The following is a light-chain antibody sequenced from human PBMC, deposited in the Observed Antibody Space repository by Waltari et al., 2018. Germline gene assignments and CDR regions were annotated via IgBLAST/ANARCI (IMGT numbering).Light chain of an antibody. V-gene: IGLV1-44*01. J-gene: IGLJ3*02. CDR1: YSNIGSNV. CDR3: ASWDDSLNGHWV. Sequence: QSVLTQPPSASGTPGQRVTIPCSGRYSNIGSNVVNWSQQLPGTAPKLLIYRSDRRPSGVPVRFSGSKSGSSASLAIDGLHSEDEADYYCASWDDSLNGHWVFGGGTKVTVL. CDR2: RSD.